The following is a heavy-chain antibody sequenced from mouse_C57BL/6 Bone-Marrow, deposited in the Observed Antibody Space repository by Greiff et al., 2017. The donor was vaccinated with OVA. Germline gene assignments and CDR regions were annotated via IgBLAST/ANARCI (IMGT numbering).Heavy chain of an antibody. CDR1: GFTFSSYA. J-gene: IGHJ1*03. D-gene: IGHD1-1*01. V-gene: IGHV5-4*01. CDR2: ISDGGSYT. CDR3: AREVTTVVATDWYFDV. Sequence: DVMLVESGGGLVKPGGSLKLSCAASGFTFSSYAMSWVRQTPEKRLEWVATISDGGSYTYYPDNVKGRFTISRDNAKNNLYLQMSHLKSEDTAMYYCAREVTTVVATDWYFDVWGTGTTVTVSS.